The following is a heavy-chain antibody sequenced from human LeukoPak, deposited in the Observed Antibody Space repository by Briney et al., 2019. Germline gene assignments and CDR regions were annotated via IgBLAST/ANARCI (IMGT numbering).Heavy chain of an antibody. CDR2: ISYDGSNK. D-gene: IGHD1-7*01. CDR1: GFTFSSYG. Sequence: GRSLRLSCAASGFTFSSYGMHWVRQAPGKGLEWVAVISYDGSNKYYADSVKGRFTISRDNSKNTLYLQMNSLRAEDTAVYYCAKDLWEGGNWNYVLTDYWGQGTLVTVSS. V-gene: IGHV3-30*18. J-gene: IGHJ4*02. CDR3: AKDLWEGGNWNYVLTDY.